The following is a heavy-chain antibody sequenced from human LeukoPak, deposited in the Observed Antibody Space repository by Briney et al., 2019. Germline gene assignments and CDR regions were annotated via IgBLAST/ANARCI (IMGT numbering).Heavy chain of an antibody. CDR1: GGSISSSSYY. J-gene: IGHJ5*02. D-gene: IGHD2-2*01. CDR2: IYYSGST. Sequence: SETLSLTCSVSGGSISSSSYYWGWIRQPPGKGLEWIGTIYYSGSTYYNPSLKSRVTMSVDTSKNQFSLKLSSVTAADTAVYYCARGIVVPAAMGFDPWGQGTLVTVSS. CDR3: ARGIVVPAAMGFDP. V-gene: IGHV4-39*01.